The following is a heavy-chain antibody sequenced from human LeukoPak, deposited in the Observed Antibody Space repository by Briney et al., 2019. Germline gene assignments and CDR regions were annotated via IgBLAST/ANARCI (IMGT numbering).Heavy chain of an antibody. CDR1: GFTFSNAW. D-gene: IGHD3-9*01. CDR2: IKSKTDGGTT. Sequence: GGSLRLSCAASGFTFSNAWMGWVRQAPGKGLEWVGRIKSKTDGGTTDYAAPVKGRFTISRDDSKNKLYLQMNSLKTEDTAVYYCTTQGPYDILTGFGYYFDYWGQGTLVTVSS. CDR3: TTQGPYDILTGFGYYFDY. J-gene: IGHJ4*02. V-gene: IGHV3-15*01.